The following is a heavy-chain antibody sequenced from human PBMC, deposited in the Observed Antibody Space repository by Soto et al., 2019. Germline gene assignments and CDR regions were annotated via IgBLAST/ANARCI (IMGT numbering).Heavy chain of an antibody. CDR1: GFTFSTYA. D-gene: IGHD5-18*01. J-gene: IGHJ4*02. Sequence: SGFTFSTYAMSWVRQAPGKGLEWVSTIDNSGGITYYADSVKGRFTISRDNSKNTLYLQMNSLRAEDTAVYYCAKGGYNYGFLFDCWGQGTLVTVSS. V-gene: IGHV3-23*05. CDR2: IDNSGGIT. CDR3: AKGGYNYGFLFDC.